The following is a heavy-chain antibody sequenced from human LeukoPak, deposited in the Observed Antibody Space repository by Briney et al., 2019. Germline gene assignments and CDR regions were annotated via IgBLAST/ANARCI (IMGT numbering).Heavy chain of an antibody. D-gene: IGHD6-13*01. CDR1: GFTVSSNS. V-gene: IGHV3-11*01. J-gene: IGHJ4*02. CDR2: ISSSGSTI. Sequence: GGSLRLSCTVSGFTVSSNSMSWVRQAPGNGLEWVSYISSSGSTIYYADSVKGRFTISRDNAKNSLYLQMNSLRAEDTAVYYCARDQGRSSSWLLWGQGTLVTVSS. CDR3: ARDQGRSSSWLL.